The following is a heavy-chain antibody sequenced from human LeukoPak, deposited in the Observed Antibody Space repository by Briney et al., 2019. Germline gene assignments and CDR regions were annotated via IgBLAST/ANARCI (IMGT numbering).Heavy chain of an antibody. D-gene: IGHD1-26*01. Sequence: GGPLRLSCTASGFTFSSSTMSWVRQAPGKRPEWVSGILNNDIGGNAYYADAVKGRFTISRDDSKSTLYLEMNSLRAEDTAMYYCVKEIKYVGATYLHSWGQGTLVTVSS. CDR3: VKEIKYVGATYLHS. J-gene: IGHJ4*02. CDR1: GFTFSSST. V-gene: IGHV3-23*01. CDR2: ILNNDIGGNA.